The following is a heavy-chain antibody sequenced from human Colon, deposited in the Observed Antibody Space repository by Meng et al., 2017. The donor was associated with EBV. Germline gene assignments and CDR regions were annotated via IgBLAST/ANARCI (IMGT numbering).Heavy chain of an antibody. CDR2: IHHSGSA. D-gene: IGHD2-21*01. CDR3: ASFDHIPRRNYFDY. J-gene: IGHJ4*02. Sequence: QVQLQESGQGLVEPSQPLSLTCTVSVGSMSSGNYYWSWIRQPPGKGLEWIGYIHHSGSAYYNPSLKSRVSISVDTSKNQFSLNLNSMTAADTAVNYCASFDHIPRRNYFDYWGQGTLVTVSS. V-gene: IGHV4-30-4*01. CDR1: VGSMSSGNYY.